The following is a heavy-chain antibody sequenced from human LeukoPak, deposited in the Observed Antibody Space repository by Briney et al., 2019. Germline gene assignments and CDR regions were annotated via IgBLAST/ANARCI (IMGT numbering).Heavy chain of an antibody. V-gene: IGHV1-2*02. CDR1: GYTFSGHY. CDR2: INPNSGGT. Sequence: ASVKLSCKASGYTFSGHYMHWVRQAPAQGLEWMGWINPNSGGTNYVQKFQGRVTMTRDTSTSTAYMDLSSLKSDDTAVYYCTREGWRYFDLWGRGTLVTVSS. J-gene: IGHJ2*01. CDR3: TREGWRYFDL. D-gene: IGHD2-15*01.